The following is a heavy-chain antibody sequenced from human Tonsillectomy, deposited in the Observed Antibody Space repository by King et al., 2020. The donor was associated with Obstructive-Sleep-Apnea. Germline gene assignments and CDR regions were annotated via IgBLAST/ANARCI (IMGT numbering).Heavy chain of an antibody. CDR2: VDWDDDK. Sequence: VTLKESGPARVKATQTATLTCTFSGFSLSTSGTCVNWIRQTPGKALEWLARVDWDDDKFYSTALKTSLTISKDTFKNQVVLTMTNMDPLDTATYYCARSLAGILAPGEPYYFDSWGQGTQVTVSS. D-gene: IGHD3-10*01. CDR1: GFSLSTSGTC. J-gene: IGHJ4*02. CDR3: ARSLAGILAPGEPYYFDS. V-gene: IGHV2-70*04.